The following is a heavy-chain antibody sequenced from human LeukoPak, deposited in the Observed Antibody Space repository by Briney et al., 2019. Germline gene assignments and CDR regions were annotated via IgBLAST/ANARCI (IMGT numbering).Heavy chain of an antibody. D-gene: IGHD6-19*01. J-gene: IGHJ4*02. CDR1: GYTFTSYA. Sequence: ASVKVSCKASGYTFTSYAMHWVRQAPGQRLEWMGWINAGNDNTKYSQKFQGRVTITRDTSASTAYMELSSLRSEDTAVYYCARARPTIAVAGKFDYWGQGTLVTVSS. CDR3: ARARPTIAVAGKFDY. CDR2: INAGNDNT. V-gene: IGHV1-3*01.